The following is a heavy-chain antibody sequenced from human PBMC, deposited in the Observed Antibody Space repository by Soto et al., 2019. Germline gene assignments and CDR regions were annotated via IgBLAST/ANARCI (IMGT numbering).Heavy chain of an antibody. D-gene: IGHD3-10*01. CDR1: GGSFSGYY. CDR2: IDHSGST. CDR3: ARVWGY. J-gene: IGHJ4*02. Sequence: PSETLSLTCDVYGGSFSGYYWGWVRQPPGKGLEWIGEIDHSGSTKYNPSLKSRVTISVDTSKNQLSLKMTSVTAADTAVYYCARVWGYWGQGTLVTVSS. V-gene: IGHV4-34*01.